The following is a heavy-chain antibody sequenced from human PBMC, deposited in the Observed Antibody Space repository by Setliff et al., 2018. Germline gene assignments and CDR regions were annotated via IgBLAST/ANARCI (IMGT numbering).Heavy chain of an antibody. V-gene: IGHV4-34*01. CDR2: INQSGSG. CDR1: GESFDTYY. D-gene: IGHD3-3*01. J-gene: IGHJ6*02. Sequence: PSETLSLTCNVYGESFDTYYWSWIRQPPGKGLEWFGEINQSGSGDYNPSFKGRVTISVDTSKNQFSLKLRSVTAADTAVYYCARLSWNGLRYYGLDVWGQGTTVTVSS. CDR3: ARLSWNGLRYYGLDV.